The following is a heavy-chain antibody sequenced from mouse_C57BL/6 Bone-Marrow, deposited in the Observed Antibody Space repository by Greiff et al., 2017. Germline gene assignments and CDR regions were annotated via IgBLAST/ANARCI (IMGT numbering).Heavy chain of an antibody. CDR3: ARTYGSSYAYAMDY. Sequence: QVQLQQPGAELVKPGASVKLSCKASGYTFTSYWMHWVKQSPGRGLEWIGRIDPNSGGTTYNEKFKSKATLTVDKPSSTAYMQLSSLTSEDSAVYYCARTYGSSYAYAMDYWGQGTSVTVSS. CDR2: IDPNSGGT. J-gene: IGHJ4*01. D-gene: IGHD1-1*01. V-gene: IGHV1-72*01. CDR1: GYTFTSYW.